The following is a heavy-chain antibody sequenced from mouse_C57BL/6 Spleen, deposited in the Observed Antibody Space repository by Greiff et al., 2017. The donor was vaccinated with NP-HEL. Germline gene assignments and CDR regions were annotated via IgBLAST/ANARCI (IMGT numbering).Heavy chain of an antibody. V-gene: IGHV1-76*01. Sequence: QVQLQQSGAELVRPGASVKLSCKASGYTFTDYYINWVKQRPGQGLEWIARIYPGSGNTYYNEKFKGKATLTAEKSSSTAYMQLSSLTSEDSAVYFCAREAYDLFFYAMDYWGQGTSVTVSS. CDR2: IYPGSGNT. CDR1: GYTFTDYY. D-gene: IGHD2-4*01. J-gene: IGHJ4*01. CDR3: AREAYDLFFYAMDY.